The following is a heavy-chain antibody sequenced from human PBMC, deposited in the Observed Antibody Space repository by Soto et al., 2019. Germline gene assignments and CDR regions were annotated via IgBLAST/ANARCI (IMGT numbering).Heavy chain of an antibody. D-gene: IGHD3-16*01. Sequence: GVSLRLSCAASGFAFSGSAMYWVRQASGKGPEWVGRIRSKGHNYATEYAASVKGRFTISRDDSKNTAYLQMNSLQTEDTAVYYCTRDLFSYDYSGILWFDPWGQGTLVTVSS. CDR1: GFAFSGSA. V-gene: IGHV3-73*01. CDR2: IRSKGHNYAT. J-gene: IGHJ5*02. CDR3: TRDLFSYDYSGILWFDP.